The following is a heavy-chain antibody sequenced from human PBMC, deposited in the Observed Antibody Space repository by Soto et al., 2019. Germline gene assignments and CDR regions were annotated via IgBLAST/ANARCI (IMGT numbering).Heavy chain of an antibody. Sequence: GEALKISCQASDTTHWIAWVRQKPGKGPEWKRIICPGSSDTKSSPCFQGQVTDSVEKSLSTAYLYWSSLKASDTATYCGARFVNYCFGMDVWGLGTTVTVSS. CDR2: ICPGSSDT. CDR1: DTTHW. V-gene: IGHV5-51*01. J-gene: IGHJ6*02. CDR3: ARFVNYCFGMDV.